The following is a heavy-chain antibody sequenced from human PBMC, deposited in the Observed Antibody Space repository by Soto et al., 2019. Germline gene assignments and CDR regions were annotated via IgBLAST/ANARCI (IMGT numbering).Heavy chain of an antibody. J-gene: IGHJ4*02. V-gene: IGHV3-21*01. CDR2: ISSSSSYI. CDR1: GFTFSSYS. CDR3: AREVEDTAMVYFDY. D-gene: IGHD5-18*01. Sequence: EVQLVESGGGLVKPGGSLRLSCAASGFTFSSYSMNWVRQAPGKGLEWVSSISSSSSYIYYADSVKGRFTISRDNAKNSLYLQMNSLRAEDTAVYYCAREVEDTAMVYFDYWGQGTLVTVSS.